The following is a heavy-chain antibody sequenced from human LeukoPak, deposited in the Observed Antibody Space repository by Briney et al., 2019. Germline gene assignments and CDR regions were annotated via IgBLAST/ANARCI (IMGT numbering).Heavy chain of an antibody. J-gene: IGHJ3*02. V-gene: IGHV4-59*01. CDR3: ARDHDYYDSSGAFDI. D-gene: IGHD3-22*01. CDR2: IYNSGNT. Sequence: SETLSLTCTVSGGSINSYYWTWIRQPPGKGLEWIGNIYNSGNTNYNPSLKSRVTISVDTSKNQFSLKLNSVTAADTAVYYCARDHDYYDSSGAFDIWGQGTMVTVSS. CDR1: GGSINSYY.